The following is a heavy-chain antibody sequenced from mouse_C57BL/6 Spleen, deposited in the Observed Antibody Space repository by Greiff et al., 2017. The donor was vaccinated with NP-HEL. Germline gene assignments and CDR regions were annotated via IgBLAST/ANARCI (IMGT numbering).Heavy chain of an antibody. CDR3: ARDYWDVRYCDY. Sequence: VQLQQSGAELVRPGSSVKLSCKASGYTFTSYWMHWVKQRPIQGLEWIGNIDPSDSETHYNQKFKDKATLTVDKSSSTAYMQLSSLTSEDSAVYYCARDYWDVRYCDYWGQGTTLTVSS. J-gene: IGHJ2*01. V-gene: IGHV1-52*01. D-gene: IGHD4-1*01. CDR1: GYTFTSYW. CDR2: IDPSDSET.